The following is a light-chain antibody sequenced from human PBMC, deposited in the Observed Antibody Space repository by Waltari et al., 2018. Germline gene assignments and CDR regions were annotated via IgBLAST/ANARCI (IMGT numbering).Light chain of an antibody. CDR3: QSNDRGPSASVI. J-gene: IGLJ2*01. V-gene: IGLV1-40*01. Sequence: QPVLTQPPSVSGAPGQGVTISCMGTSSDIGAGHDVHWYQQLPGAAPRLLIFATTNRPTGMPHRFSGSRSGTSAALAITGLQAEDEADYCCQSNDRGPSASVIFGGGTKLTVL. CDR1: SSDIGAGHD. CDR2: ATT.